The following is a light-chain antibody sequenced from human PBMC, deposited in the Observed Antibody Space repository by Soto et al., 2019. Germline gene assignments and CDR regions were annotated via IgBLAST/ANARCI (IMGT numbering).Light chain of an antibody. CDR2: GAS. CDR3: QGYGGSPPAFT. J-gene: IGKJ2*01. V-gene: IGKV3-20*01. CDR1: QTLNNMN. Sequence: DIVLTQSPGTLSLSPGERATLSCRASQTLNNMNFAWYRQKPGQAPRLLIYGASNRATGTPDRFSGSGSGTDFTLTISGLEPEDFAVYYCQGYGGSPPAFTFGQGTKLQIK.